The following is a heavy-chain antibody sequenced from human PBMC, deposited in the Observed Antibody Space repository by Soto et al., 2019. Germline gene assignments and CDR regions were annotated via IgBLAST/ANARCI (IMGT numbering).Heavy chain of an antibody. CDR3: ARAGYSYGYEY. CDR2: ISSSGSTI. D-gene: IGHD5-18*01. CDR1: GFTFSSYE. V-gene: IGHV3-48*03. J-gene: IGHJ4*02. Sequence: GGSLRLSCAASGFTFSSYEMNWVRQAPGKGLEWVSYISSSGSTIYYADSVKGRFTISRDNAKNSLYLQMNSLRAEDTAVYYCARAGYSYGYEYWGQGTLVTVSS.